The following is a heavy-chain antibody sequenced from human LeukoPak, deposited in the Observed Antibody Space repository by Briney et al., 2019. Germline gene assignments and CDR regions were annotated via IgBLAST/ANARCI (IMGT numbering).Heavy chain of an antibody. Sequence: ASVKVSCKASGYTFTSYDINWVRQATGQGLEWMGWMNPNSGNTGYAQKFQGRVTMTRNTSISTAYMELSSLRYEDTAVYYCARGRRGVVPAAKNYYYYYMDVWGKGTTVTVSS. J-gene: IGHJ6*03. CDR2: MNPNSGNT. CDR3: ARGRRGVVPAAKNYYYYYMDV. D-gene: IGHD2-2*01. CDR1: GYTFTSYD. V-gene: IGHV1-8*01.